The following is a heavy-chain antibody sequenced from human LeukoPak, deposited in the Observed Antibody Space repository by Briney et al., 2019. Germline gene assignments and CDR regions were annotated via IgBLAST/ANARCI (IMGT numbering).Heavy chain of an antibody. Sequence: GGSLRLSCAASGFTFSSYWMHWVRQVPGKGLVWVARINPSGSSITYADSVKGRFTISRDNAKNTLYLQMDSLRAEDTGVYYCARSNQADDYWDQGTLVTVSS. CDR2: INPSGSSI. D-gene: IGHD1-14*01. J-gene: IGHJ4*02. CDR1: GFTFSSYW. V-gene: IGHV3-74*01. CDR3: ARSNQADDY.